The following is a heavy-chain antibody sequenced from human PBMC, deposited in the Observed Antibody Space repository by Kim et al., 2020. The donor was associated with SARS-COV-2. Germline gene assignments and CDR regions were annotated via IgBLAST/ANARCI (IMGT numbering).Heavy chain of an antibody. CDR2: ISGSGGNT. CDR3: ARDRLDTSGWYTGMDV. V-gene: IGHV3-23*01. D-gene: IGHD6-19*01. CDR1: GFTFSNYV. Sequence: GGSLRLSCSVSGFTFSNYVMNWVRQTAGKGLEWVSSISGSGGNTFYGDSVKGRFTISRDNSKNTLYLQMNNLRGEDTAIYYCARDRLDTSGWYTGMDVWGQGTTVTVSS. J-gene: IGHJ6*02.